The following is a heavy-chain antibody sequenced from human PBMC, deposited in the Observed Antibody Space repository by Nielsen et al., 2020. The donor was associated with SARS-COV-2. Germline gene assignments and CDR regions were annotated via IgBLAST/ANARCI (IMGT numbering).Heavy chain of an antibody. CDR2: INGDGRST. V-gene: IGHV3-74*03. Sequence: GESLKISCAASGFTFNTYWMHWVRQGQGKGLVWVSRINGDGRSTTYADSVKGRFTISRDNSKNTLYLQMNSLRAEDTAVYYCAKDGGATIALWYAFDIWGQGTMVSVSS. CDR1: GFTFNTYW. D-gene: IGHD5-12*01. CDR3: AKDGGATIALWYAFDI. J-gene: IGHJ3*02.